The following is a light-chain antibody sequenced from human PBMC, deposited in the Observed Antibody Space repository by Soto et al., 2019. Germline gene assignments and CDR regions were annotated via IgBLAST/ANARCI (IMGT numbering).Light chain of an antibody. CDR1: QSISSY. CDR2: AAS. CDR3: QQRET. V-gene: IGKV1-39*01. Sequence: DIQMTQSPSSLSASVGDRVTITCRASQSISSYLNWYQQKPGKAPKLLIYAASSLQSGVPSRFSGSGSGTDFTLTISSLQPEDFATYYCQQRETFGQGTQVEIK. J-gene: IGKJ1*01.